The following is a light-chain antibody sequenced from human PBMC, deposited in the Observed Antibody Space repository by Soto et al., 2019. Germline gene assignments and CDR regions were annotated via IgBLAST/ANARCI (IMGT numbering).Light chain of an antibody. CDR2: GAS. Sequence: ENGLTQSPGTLSLSPGERAALSCRASQSVSSSYLAWYQQKPGQAPRLLIYGASSRATGIPDRFSGSGSGTDFTLTISRLEPEDFAVYYCQQYDRSSPMYIFVQGTKLEIK. V-gene: IGKV3-20*01. J-gene: IGKJ2*01. CDR3: QQYDRSSPMYI. CDR1: QSVSSSY.